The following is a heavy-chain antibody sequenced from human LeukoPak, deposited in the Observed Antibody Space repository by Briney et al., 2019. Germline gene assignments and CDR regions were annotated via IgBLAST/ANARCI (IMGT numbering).Heavy chain of an antibody. V-gene: IGHV1-2*02. J-gene: IGHJ4*02. D-gene: IGHD3-22*01. CDR2: INPNTGDT. Sequence: ASVKVSCKASGYTFTGYYIHWVRQAPGQGLEWMGWINPNTGDTNYAQKFQGRVTMARDTSISTAYMELTRLRSDDTAVYYCARGYYDSSAYYSADYWGQGTLVTVSS. CDR3: ARGYYDSSAYYSADY. CDR1: GYTFTGYY.